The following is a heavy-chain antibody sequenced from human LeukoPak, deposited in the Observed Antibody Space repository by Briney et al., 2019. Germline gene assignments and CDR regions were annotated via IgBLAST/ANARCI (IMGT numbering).Heavy chain of an antibody. V-gene: IGHV1-24*01. CDR3: ATDPFYYYDSSGYDY. D-gene: IGHD3-22*01. CDR2: FDPEDGET. CDR1: GYTLTELP. J-gene: IGHJ4*02. Sequence: ASVKVSCKVSGYTLTELPMHWVRQAPGKGLEWMGGFDPEDGETIYAQKFQGRVTMTEDTSTDTAYMELGSLRSGDTAVYYCATDPFYYYDSSGYDYWGQGTLVTVSS.